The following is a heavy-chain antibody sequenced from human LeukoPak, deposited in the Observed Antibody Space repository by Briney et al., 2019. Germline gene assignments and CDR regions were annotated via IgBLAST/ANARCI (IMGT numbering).Heavy chain of an antibody. CDR3: ARPAGAGLAAAGFCYFDL. J-gene: IGHJ2*01. CDR2: IYYSGST. V-gene: IGHV4-39*01. D-gene: IGHD6-13*01. Sequence: SETLSLTCTVSGGSISSSSYYWGWIRQPPWKGLEWIGSIYYSGSTYYNPSPKSRVTISVDTSKNQFSLKLSSVTAADTAVYYCARPAGAGLAAAGFCYFDLWGHSTLVTVSS. CDR1: GGSISSSSYY.